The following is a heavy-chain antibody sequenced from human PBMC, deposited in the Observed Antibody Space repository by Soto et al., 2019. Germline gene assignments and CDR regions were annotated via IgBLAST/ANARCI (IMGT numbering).Heavy chain of an antibody. J-gene: IGHJ4*02. CDR2: ISCDGSSK. Sequence: QVQLVESGGGVVQPGGSLRLSCAASGFTFSSYAMHWVRQAPGKGLEWVAGISCDGSSKNYADSVKGRFTISRDNSKKTLYLNINSHTTEDMAVYYSARDFEVPRNQYCSGGSYYTGPIRSAMGESFDYWGQGTLVTVSS. V-gene: IGHV3-30*04. CDR1: GFTFSSYA. D-gene: IGHD2-15*01. CDR3: ARDFEVPRNQYCSGGSYYTGPIRSAMGESFDY.